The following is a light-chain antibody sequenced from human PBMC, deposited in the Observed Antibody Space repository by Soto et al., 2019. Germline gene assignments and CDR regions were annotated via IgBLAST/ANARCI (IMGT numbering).Light chain of an antibody. CDR2: AAS. J-gene: IGKJ2*01. CDR1: QSISTY. Sequence: DIQMTQSPSSLSASVGDRVTITCRASQSISTYLNWYQQKPGKAPKLLIYAASSLQGGVPSRFSGSGAGTDFTLTISSLQPEDFATYYCQRSYSTLYTFGQGTKLEIK. CDR3: QRSYSTLYT. V-gene: IGKV1-39*01.